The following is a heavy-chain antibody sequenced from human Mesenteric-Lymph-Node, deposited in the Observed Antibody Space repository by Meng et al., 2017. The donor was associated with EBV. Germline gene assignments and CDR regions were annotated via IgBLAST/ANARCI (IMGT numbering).Heavy chain of an antibody. D-gene: IGHD6-13*01. V-gene: IGHV1-8*01. CDR3: ARDIGYSSSWYWGFDY. CDR2: MKPNNGDT. Sequence: QVQWAQCGAEVTKPGASVKASCKTSGFTFISYEIIWVRQAPGQGLDSMGWMKPNNGDTGYAEKFQGRVTMTRDTSTSTAYMELSSLRSEDTAVYYCARDIGYSSSWYWGFDYWGQGTLVTVSS. CDR1: GFTFISYE. J-gene: IGHJ4*02.